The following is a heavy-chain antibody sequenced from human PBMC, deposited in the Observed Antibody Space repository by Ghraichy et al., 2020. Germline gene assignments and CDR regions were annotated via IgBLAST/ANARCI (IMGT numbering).Heavy chain of an antibody. V-gene: IGHV4-39*01. Sequence: SETLSLTCTVSGGSISSSSYYWGWIRQPPGKGLEWIGSIYYSGSTYYNPSLKSRVTISVDTSKNQFSLKLSSVTAADTAVYYCATTGQVAAALYYYYGMDVWGQGTTVTVSS. CDR2: IYYSGST. J-gene: IGHJ6*02. CDR3: ATTGQVAAALYYYYGMDV. CDR1: GGSISSSSYY. D-gene: IGHD6-13*01.